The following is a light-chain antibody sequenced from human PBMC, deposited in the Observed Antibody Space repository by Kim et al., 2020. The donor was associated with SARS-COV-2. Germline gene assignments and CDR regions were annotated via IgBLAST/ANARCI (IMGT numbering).Light chain of an antibody. CDR2: GNS. Sequence: QSVLTQPPSVSGAPGQRVTISCTGSSSNIGAGYDVHWYQQLPGTAPKLLIYGNSNRPSGVPDRFSGSKSGTSASLAITGLQAEDVADYYCQSYDSSLSVVVCGGETKRNV. J-gene: IGLJ2*01. V-gene: IGLV1-40*01. CDR1: SSNIGAGYD. CDR3: QSYDSSLSVVV.